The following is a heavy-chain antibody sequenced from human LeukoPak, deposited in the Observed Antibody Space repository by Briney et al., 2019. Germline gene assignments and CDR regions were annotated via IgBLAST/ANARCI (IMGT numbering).Heavy chain of an antibody. V-gene: IGHV3-20*04. D-gene: IGHD3-16*02. J-gene: IGHJ4*02. CDR1: GFTFDDYG. CDR3: TTGARLYYDYVWGSYRNQSDY. CDR2: INRNGGST. Sequence: GGSLRLSCAASGFTFDDYGMSWVRQAPGKGLEWVSGINRNGGSTGYADSVKGRFTISRDNAKNSLYLQMNSLKTEDTAVYYCTTGARLYYDYVWGSYRNQSDYWGQGTLVTVSS.